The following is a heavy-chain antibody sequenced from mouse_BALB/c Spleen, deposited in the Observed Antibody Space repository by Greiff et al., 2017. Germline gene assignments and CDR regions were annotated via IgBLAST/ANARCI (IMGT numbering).Heavy chain of an antibody. CDR1: GFNIKDTY. J-gene: IGHJ2*01. CDR3: ATANPFDY. D-gene: IGHD4-1*01. CDR2: IDPANGNT. V-gene: IGHV14-3*02. Sequence: EVQLVESGAELVKPGASVKLSCTASGFNIKDTYMHWVKQRPEQGLEWIGRIDPANGNTKYDPKFQGKATITADTSSNTAYLQLSSLTSEDTAVYYCATANPFDYWGQGTTLTVSS.